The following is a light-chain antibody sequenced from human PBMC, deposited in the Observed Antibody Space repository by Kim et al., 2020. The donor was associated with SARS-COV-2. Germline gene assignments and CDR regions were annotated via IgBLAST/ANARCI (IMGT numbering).Light chain of an antibody. V-gene: IGLV7-46*01. CDR3: LLYDSGVRV. Sequence: PGGTVTLTCGSSTGAVTSGHFPYWFQHKPGQAPSTLIYDITQRHSWTPARFSGSLLGDKAALTLSGAQPEDEADYYGLLYDSGVRVFGGGTQLTVL. J-gene: IGLJ2*01. CDR1: TGAVTSGHF. CDR2: DIT.